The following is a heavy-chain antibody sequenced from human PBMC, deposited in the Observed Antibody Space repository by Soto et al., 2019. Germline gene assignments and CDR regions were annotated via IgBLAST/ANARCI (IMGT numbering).Heavy chain of an antibody. CDR1: GFTFSNAW. D-gene: IGHD3-9*01. CDR2: IKSKTDGGTT. V-gene: IGHV3-15*07. Sequence: GGSLRLSCAASGFTFSNAWMNWVRQAPGKGLEWVGRIKSKTDGGTTDYAAPVKGRSTISRDDSKNTLYLQMNSLKTEDTAVYYCTTDARLLRYFDWLLSSPPDYWGQGTLVTVSS. J-gene: IGHJ4*02. CDR3: TTDARLLRYFDWLLSSPPDY.